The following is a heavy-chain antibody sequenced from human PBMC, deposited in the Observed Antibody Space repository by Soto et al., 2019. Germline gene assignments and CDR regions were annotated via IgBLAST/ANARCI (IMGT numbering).Heavy chain of an antibody. D-gene: IGHD6-6*01. Sequence: EVQLLESGGGLVQPGESLRLSCAASGFTFSSYAMSWVRQAPGKGLEWVSVISGSDDSTYYADSVKGRFTISRDNSKNTLDLQMNSRRAEDTDVYYCAKRSSSSTFDYWGQGTLVTVSS. V-gene: IGHV3-23*01. CDR2: ISGSDDST. CDR1: GFTFSSYA. J-gene: IGHJ4*02. CDR3: AKRSSSSTFDY.